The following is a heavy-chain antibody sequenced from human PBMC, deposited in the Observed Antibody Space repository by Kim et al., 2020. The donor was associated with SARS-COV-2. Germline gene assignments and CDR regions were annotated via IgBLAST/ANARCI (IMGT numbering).Heavy chain of an antibody. CDR2: TYYTGRS. CDR1: DDSIISPIYF. CDR3: ARMPVSYCGKDCYRDGFDF. V-gene: IGHV4-31*03. J-gene: IGHJ4*01. D-gene: IGHD2-21*02. Sequence: SETLSLTCTVSDDSIISPIYFWNWIRQHPGKGLEWIGYTYYTGRSYSNPSLKSRVFMSVDTSKRQFSLNLSSVTAADTAVYFCARMPVSYCGKDCYRDGFDFGGQGHLVIVSS.